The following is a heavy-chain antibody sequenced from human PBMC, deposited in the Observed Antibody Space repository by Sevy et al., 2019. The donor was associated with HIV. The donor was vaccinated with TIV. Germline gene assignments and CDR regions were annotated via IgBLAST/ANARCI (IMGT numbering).Heavy chain of an antibody. V-gene: IGHV3-48*02. J-gene: IGHJ6*02. Sequence: GGSLRLSCAASGFTFSSYSMNWVRQAPEKGLEWVSYISSSSSTIYYADSVKGRFTISRDNAKNSLYLQMNSLRDEDTAVYYCAREGGYCSSTSCYGPVRYYYGMDVWGQGTTVTVSS. CDR3: AREGGYCSSTSCYGPVRYYYGMDV. D-gene: IGHD2-2*01. CDR2: ISSSSSTI. CDR1: GFTFSSYS.